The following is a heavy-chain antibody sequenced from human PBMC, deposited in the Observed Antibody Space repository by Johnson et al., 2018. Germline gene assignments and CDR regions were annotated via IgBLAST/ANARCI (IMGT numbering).Heavy chain of an antibody. V-gene: IGHV3-23*04. J-gene: IGHJ6*02. CDR2: ISGSDGRT. Sequence: VQLVQSGGGLVQPGGSLRLSCAASGFTFSNYAMIWARQAPGKGLNWVAGISGSDGRTYDEDPVKGRFTISRDNFKNTVSLQMNSLRAEDTAIYYCAKIKTTDHYNWYGMDGWGQGTTVTVSS. CDR1: GFTFSNYA. CDR3: AKIKTTDHYNWYGMDG. D-gene: IGHD1-20*01.